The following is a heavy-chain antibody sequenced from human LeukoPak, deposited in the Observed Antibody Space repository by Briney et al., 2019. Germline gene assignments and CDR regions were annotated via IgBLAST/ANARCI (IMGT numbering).Heavy chain of an antibody. J-gene: IGHJ4*02. V-gene: IGHV4-39*01. CDR1: GGSISSSSYY. Sequence: SETLSLTCTVSGGSISSSSYYWGWIRQPPGKGLEWIGSIYYSGSTYYNPSLKSRVTISVDTSKNQFSLKLSSVTAADTAVYYCARRARALTSALNYWGQGTLVTVSS. CDR3: ARRARALTSALNY. CDR2: IYYSGST.